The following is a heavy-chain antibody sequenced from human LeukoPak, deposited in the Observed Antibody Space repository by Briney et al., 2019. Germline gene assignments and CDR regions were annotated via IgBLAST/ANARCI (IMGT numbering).Heavy chain of an antibody. V-gene: IGHV4-59*01. CDR1: GGSISSYY. J-gene: IGHJ3*02. CDR2: IYYSGST. Sequence: SETLSLTCTVSGGSISSYYWSWIRQPPGKGLEWIGYIYYSGSTNYNPPLKSRVTISVDTSKNQFSLKLSSVTAADTAVYYCARFLINYYDNSYDAFDIWGQGTMVTVSS. CDR3: ARFLINYYDNSYDAFDI. D-gene: IGHD3-22*01.